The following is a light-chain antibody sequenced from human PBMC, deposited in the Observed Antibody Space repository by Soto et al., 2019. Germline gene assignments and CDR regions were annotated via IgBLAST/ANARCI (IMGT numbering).Light chain of an antibody. V-gene: IGLV2-14*01. CDR2: DVT. Sequence: QSALTQPASVSGSPGQSITISCTGTSSDIGNYNYVSWYQQHPGKAPKLIIYDVTNRPSEISNRFSGSKFGNTASLTISGLQAEDEADYFCSSFISTSTLFVFGTGTKGTVL. J-gene: IGLJ1*01. CDR3: SSFISTSTLFV. CDR1: SSDIGNYNY.